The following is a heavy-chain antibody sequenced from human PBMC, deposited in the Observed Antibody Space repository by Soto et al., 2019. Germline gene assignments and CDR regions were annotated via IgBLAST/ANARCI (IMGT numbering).Heavy chain of an antibody. CDR3: ARDHRGTTVTSYYYGMDV. V-gene: IGHV3-21*01. D-gene: IGHD4-17*01. CDR2: ISSSSSYI. Sequence: PGGSLRLSCAASGFTFSSYSMNWVRQAPGKGLEWVSSISSSSSYIYYADSVKGRFTISRDNAKNSLYLQMNSLRAEDTAVYYCARDHRGTTVTSYYYGMDVWGQGTTVTVSS. CDR1: GFTFSSYS. J-gene: IGHJ6*02.